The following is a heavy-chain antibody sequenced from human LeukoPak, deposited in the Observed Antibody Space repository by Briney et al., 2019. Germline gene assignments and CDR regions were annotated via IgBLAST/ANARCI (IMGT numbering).Heavy chain of an antibody. CDR2: MNSDWSTT. CDR3: VRALMGTSDH. J-gene: IGHJ4*02. D-gene: IGHD7-27*01. Sequence: PGGSLRLSCAASGFTFSRDWMHWVRQGPGKGLVWVSRMNSDWSTTNYADSVKGRFTISRDNAKNTLYLQMNSLRAEDTAVYYCVRALMGTSDHWGQGSLVTVSS. CDR1: GFTFSRDW. V-gene: IGHV3-74*01.